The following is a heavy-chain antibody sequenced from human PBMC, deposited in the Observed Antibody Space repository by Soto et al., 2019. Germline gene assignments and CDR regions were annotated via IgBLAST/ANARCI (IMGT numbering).Heavy chain of an antibody. CDR3: ARVSVEWLPFDY. CDR1: NSSIIGGGCN. Sequence: SETLWLTCGDSNSSIIGGGCNWIWIRQHPGKGLEWIGYIYYSGSTYYNPSLKSRVTISVDTSKNQFSLKLRSVTAADTAVYYCARVSVEWLPFDYWGQGTLVTVSS. D-gene: IGHD3-3*01. V-gene: IGHV4-31*11. J-gene: IGHJ4*02. CDR2: IYYSGST.